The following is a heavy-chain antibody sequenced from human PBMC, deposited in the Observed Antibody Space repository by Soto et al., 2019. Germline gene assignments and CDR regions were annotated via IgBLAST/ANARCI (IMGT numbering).Heavy chain of an antibody. Sequence: QVQLVQSGAEVKKPGSSVKVSCKASGGTFSSYAISWVRQAPGQGLEWMGGIIPIFGTANYTQKFQGRVTITADESTSTAYMELSSLRSEDTAVYYWASWKMATIFGPLGYWGQGTLVTVSS. V-gene: IGHV1-69*01. CDR2: IIPIFGTA. J-gene: IGHJ4*02. D-gene: IGHD5-12*01. CDR1: GGTFSSYA. CDR3: ASWKMATIFGPLGY.